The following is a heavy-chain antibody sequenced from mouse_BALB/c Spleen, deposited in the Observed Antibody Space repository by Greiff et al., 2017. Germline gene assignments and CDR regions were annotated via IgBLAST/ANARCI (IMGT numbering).Heavy chain of an antibody. Sequence: DVHLVESGGGLVKPGGSLKLSCAASGFTFSSYAMSWVRQTPEKRLEWVASISSGGSTYYPDSVKGRFTISRDNARNILYLQMSSLRSEDTAMYYCARGYGNYEDYWGQGTTLTVSS. J-gene: IGHJ2*01. CDR1: GFTFSSYA. D-gene: IGHD2-10*02. CDR2: ISSGGST. CDR3: ARGYGNYEDY. V-gene: IGHV5-6-5*01.